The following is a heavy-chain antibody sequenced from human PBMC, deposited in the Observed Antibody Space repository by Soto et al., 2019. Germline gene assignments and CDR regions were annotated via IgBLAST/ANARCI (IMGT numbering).Heavy chain of an antibody. Sequence: SETLSLTCTVSGGSISSYYWSWIRQPPGKGLERIGYIYYSGSTNYNPSLKSRVTISVDTSKNQFSLKLSSVTAADTAVYYCATGIAVAGTGKPDYYYYYGMDVWGQGTTVTVSS. D-gene: IGHD6-19*01. V-gene: IGHV4-59*01. CDR1: GGSISSYY. J-gene: IGHJ6*02. CDR2: IYYSGST. CDR3: ATGIAVAGTGKPDYYYYYGMDV.